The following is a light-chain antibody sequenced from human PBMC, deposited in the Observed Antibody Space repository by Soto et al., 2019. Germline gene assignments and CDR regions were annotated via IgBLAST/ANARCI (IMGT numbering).Light chain of an antibody. CDR3: KQLSLYPYT. CDR2: DSS. Sequence: DIQLTQSPSFLSASVEDRVTISCRASYDISSSLAWYQQEPGKPPKLLIYDSSTLQTGVPSRFTGSGSGRKFTLTIMCLQFGDLGTYFCKQLSLYPYTFGQGTTLEI. J-gene: IGKJ2*01. CDR1: YDISSS. V-gene: IGKV1-9*01.